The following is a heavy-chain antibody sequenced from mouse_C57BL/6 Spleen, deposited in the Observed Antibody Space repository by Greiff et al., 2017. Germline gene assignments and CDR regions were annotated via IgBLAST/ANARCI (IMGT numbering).Heavy chain of an antibody. CDR3: ARYEIGYYYGSSSGY. V-gene: IGHV1-55*01. J-gene: IGHJ2*01. Sequence: VQLQQPGAELVKPGASVKMSCKASGYTFTSYWITWVKQRPGQGLEWIGDIYPGSGSTNYNEKFKSKATLTVDTASSTAYMQLSGLTSEDSAVYYCARYEIGYYYGSSSGYWGQGTTLTVSS. D-gene: IGHD1-1*01. CDR2: IYPGSGST. CDR1: GYTFTSYW.